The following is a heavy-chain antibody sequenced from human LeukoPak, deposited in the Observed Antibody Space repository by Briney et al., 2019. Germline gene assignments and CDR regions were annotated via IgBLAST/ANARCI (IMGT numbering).Heavy chain of an antibody. CDR3: ARGTANFWSGYSSHFDY. CDR2: INPSGGST. CDR1: VYTFTSYY. J-gene: IGHJ4*02. V-gene: IGHV1-46*01. D-gene: IGHD3-3*01. Sequence: ASVTVSCKASVYTFTSYYMHWVRQAPGQGLEWTGIINPSGGSTSYAQKFQGRVTMTRDTSTSTVYMEVSSLRSEDTAVYYCARGTANFWSGYSSHFDYWGEGTLVTVSS.